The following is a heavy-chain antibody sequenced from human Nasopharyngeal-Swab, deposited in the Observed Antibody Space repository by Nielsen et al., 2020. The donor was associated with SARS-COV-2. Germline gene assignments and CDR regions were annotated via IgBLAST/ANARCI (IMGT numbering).Heavy chain of an antibody. Sequence: GGSLRLSCVASGFTFSDHYLDWVRQAPGKGLEWLSSISSDSGAKYHADSVKGRFTISRDNAKNSLYLEMNSLRAEDTAVYYCLRGDRRDYWGPGTLVSVSS. D-gene: IGHD3-22*01. CDR2: ISSDSGAK. CDR3: LRGDRRDY. J-gene: IGHJ4*02. CDR1: GFTFSDHY. V-gene: IGHV3-69-1*01.